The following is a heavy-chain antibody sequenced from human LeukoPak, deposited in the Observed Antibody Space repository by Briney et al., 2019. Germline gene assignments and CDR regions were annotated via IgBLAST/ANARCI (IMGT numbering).Heavy chain of an antibody. Sequence: KTSETLSLTCAVYGGSFSGYYWSWIRQPPGKGLEWIGEINHSGSTNYNPSLKSRVTISVDTSKNQFSLKPSSVTAADTAVYYCARRPSKYYYDSSGSPPLDYWGQGTLVTVSS. V-gene: IGHV4-34*01. D-gene: IGHD3-22*01. CDR1: GGSFSGYY. CDR2: INHSGST. J-gene: IGHJ4*02. CDR3: ARRPSKYYYDSSGSPPLDY.